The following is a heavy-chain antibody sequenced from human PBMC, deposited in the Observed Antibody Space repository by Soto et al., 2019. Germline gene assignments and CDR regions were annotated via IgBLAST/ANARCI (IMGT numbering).Heavy chain of an antibody. CDR2: IYYSGST. CDR3: ASQYNGYLGPRGYYYYYMDV. J-gene: IGHJ6*03. V-gene: IGHV4-59*08. Sequence: QVQLQESGPGLVKPSETLSLTCTVSGGSISSYYWSWIRQPPGKGLEWIGYIYYSGSTNYNPSLKSRVTISVDTSKNQFSLKLSSVTAADTAVYYCASQYNGYLGPRGYYYYYMDVWGKGTTVTVSS. CDR1: GGSISSYY. D-gene: IGHD5-12*01.